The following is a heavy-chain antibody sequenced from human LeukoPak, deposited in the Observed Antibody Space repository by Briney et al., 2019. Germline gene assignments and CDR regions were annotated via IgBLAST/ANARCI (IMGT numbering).Heavy chain of an antibody. V-gene: IGHV4-61*01. CDR3: ARVLRDGYNFWYFDL. D-gene: IGHD5-24*01. Sequence: SETLSLTCTVSGGSVSSGSYYWSWIRQPPGKGLEWIGYIYYSGSTTYNPSLKSRVTISVDTSKIQFSLKLNSVTAADTAVYYCARVLRDGYNFWYFDLWGRGTLVTVSS. CDR1: GGSVSSGSYY. CDR2: IYYSGST. J-gene: IGHJ2*01.